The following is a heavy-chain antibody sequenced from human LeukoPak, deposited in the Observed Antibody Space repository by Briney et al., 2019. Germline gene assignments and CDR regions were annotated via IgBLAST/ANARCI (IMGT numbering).Heavy chain of an antibody. V-gene: IGHV4-31*03. Sequence: PSETLSLTCTVSGASIGSDEYYWSWIRQVPGKGLEWIGYVHNSGTTFYNPSLKSRVIISVDTSKDQFSLRLDSVTAADTAVYFCARGGVIILRTIYDYSDYWGQGTLVSVST. J-gene: IGHJ4*02. CDR1: GASIGSDEYY. CDR3: ARGGVIILRTIYDYSDY. CDR2: VHNSGTT. D-gene: IGHD3-3*01.